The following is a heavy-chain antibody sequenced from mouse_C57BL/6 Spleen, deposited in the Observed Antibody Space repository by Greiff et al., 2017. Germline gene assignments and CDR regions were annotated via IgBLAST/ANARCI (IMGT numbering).Heavy chain of an antibody. CDR3: ARGITTVVPHWYFDV. Sequence: EVKLVESGGGLVKPGGSLKLSCAASGFTFSDYGMHWVRQAPEKGLEWVAYISSGSSTIYYADTVKGRFTISRDNAKNTLFLQMTSLRSEDTAMFYCARGITTVVPHWYFDVWGTGTTVTVSS. CDR1: GFTFSDYG. V-gene: IGHV5-17*01. D-gene: IGHD1-1*01. CDR2: ISSGSSTI. J-gene: IGHJ1*03.